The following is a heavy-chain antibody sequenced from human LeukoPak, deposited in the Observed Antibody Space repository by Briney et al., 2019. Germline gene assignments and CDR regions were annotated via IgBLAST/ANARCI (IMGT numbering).Heavy chain of an antibody. CDR2: IYHSGST. CDR1: GDSISSSSYY. V-gene: IGHV4-39*07. J-gene: IGHJ6*03. CDR3: ARVSRGYGPIRRYYYYYMDV. D-gene: IGHD4-17*01. Sequence: SETLSLTCTVSGDSISSSSYYWSWIRQPPGKGLEWIGSIYHSGSTNYNPSPKSRVSISVDTSKNQFSLKLSSVTAADTAVYYCARVSRGYGPIRRYYYYYMDVWGKGTTVTVSS.